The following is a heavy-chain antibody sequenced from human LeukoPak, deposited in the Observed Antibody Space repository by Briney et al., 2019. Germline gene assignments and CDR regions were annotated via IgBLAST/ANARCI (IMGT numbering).Heavy chain of an antibody. D-gene: IGHD3-22*01. V-gene: IGHV4-59*12. J-gene: IGHJ5*02. CDR3: AKDRYYDSSGYYYGGSFGWFDP. CDR2: IYYSGST. Sequence: SETLSLTCTVSGGSISSYYWSWIRQPPGKGLEWIGYIYYSGSTNYNPSLKSRVTISVDTSKNQFSLKLSSVTAADTAVYYCAKDRYYDSSGYYYGGSFGWFDPWGQGTLVTVSS. CDR1: GGSISSYY.